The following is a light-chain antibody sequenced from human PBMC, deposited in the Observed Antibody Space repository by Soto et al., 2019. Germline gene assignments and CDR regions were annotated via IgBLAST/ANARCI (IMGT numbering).Light chain of an antibody. V-gene: IGLV2-11*01. CDR3: CSYAGSYTWV. CDR2: DAS. Sequence: QSALTQPRSVSGSRGQSVTISCTGTSSDVGGYNFVSWYQQHPGKAPKLMIYDASKRPSGVPDRFSGSKSGNTASLTISGLQAEDEADYYCCSYAGSYTWVFGTGTKLTVL. J-gene: IGLJ1*01. CDR1: SSDVGGYNF.